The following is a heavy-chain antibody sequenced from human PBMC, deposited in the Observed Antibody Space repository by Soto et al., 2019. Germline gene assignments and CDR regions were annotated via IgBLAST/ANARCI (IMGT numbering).Heavy chain of an antibody. CDR2: ISGSGGST. CDR3: AKVTTIFGVVPWAVGYFDY. J-gene: IGHJ4*02. D-gene: IGHD3-3*01. CDR1: GFTFSSYA. V-gene: IGHV3-23*01. Sequence: VGSLRLSCAASGFTFSSYAMSWVRQAPGKGLEWVSAISGSGGSTYYADSVKGRFTISRDNSKNTLYLQMNSLRAEDTAVYYCAKVTTIFGVVPWAVGYFDYWGQGTLVTVSS.